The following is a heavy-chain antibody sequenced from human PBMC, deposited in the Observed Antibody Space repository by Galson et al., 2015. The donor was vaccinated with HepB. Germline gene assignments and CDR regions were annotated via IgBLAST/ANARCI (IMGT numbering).Heavy chain of an antibody. CDR3: ATGEIFGVVILKYGMDV. CDR2: FDPEDGET. V-gene: IGHV1-24*01. CDR1: GYTLTELS. D-gene: IGHD3-3*01. J-gene: IGHJ6*02. Sequence: SVKVSCKVSGYTLTELSMHWVRQVPGKGLEWMGGFDPEDGETIYAQKFQGRVTMTEDTSTDTAYMELSSLRSEDTAVYYCATGEIFGVVILKYGMDVWGQGTTVTVSS.